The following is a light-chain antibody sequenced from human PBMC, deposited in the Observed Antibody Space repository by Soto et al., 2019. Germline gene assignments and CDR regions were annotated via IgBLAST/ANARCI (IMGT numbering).Light chain of an antibody. Sequence: QSALTQPASVSGSPGQSITISCTGTDSDIGDNNYVSWYQQYPGRAPKLMIYEVANRPSGVSDRFSGSKSGNTASLTILGLQAEDEADYYCRAYSVTNTLGAFGRGTKLTVL. V-gene: IGLV2-14*01. J-gene: IGLJ3*02. CDR2: EVA. CDR1: DSDIGDNNY. CDR3: RAYSVTNTLGA.